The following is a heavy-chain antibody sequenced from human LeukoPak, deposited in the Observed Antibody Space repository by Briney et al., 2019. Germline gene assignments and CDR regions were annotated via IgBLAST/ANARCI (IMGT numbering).Heavy chain of an antibody. Sequence: SETLSLTCTVSGGSISSSSYYWGWIRQPPGKGLEWIGSIYYSGSTNYNPSLKSRVTISVDTSKNQFSLKLSSVTAADTAVYYCARWEITMVRGVIIYYGMDVWGQGTTVTVSS. V-gene: IGHV4-39*07. D-gene: IGHD3-10*01. CDR1: GGSISSSSYY. J-gene: IGHJ6*02. CDR3: ARWEITMVRGVIIYYGMDV. CDR2: IYYSGST.